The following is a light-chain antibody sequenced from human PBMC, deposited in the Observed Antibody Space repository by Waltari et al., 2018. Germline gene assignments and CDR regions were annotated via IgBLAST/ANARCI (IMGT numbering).Light chain of an antibody. CDR1: QTINNNF. V-gene: IGKV3-20*01. Sequence: IVLTQSPDTLSLSPGQIATLSCRASQTINNNFLVWYQQKPGQAPRLLIHGASSRATGFPYRFSGSGSGTDFTLTISRLEPEDVAVYYCQQYDGSILTFGGGTKVEI. J-gene: IGKJ4*01. CDR3: QQYDGSILT. CDR2: GAS.